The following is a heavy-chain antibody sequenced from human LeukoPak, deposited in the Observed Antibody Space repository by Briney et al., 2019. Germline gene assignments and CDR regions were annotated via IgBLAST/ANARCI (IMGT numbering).Heavy chain of an antibody. CDR3: ARGASAAAPGDAFDI. J-gene: IGHJ3*02. CDR1: GFTFSSYS. Sequence: GGSLRLSCAASGFTFSSYSMNWVRQAPGKGLEWVSSISSSSRYIYYADSVKGRFTISRDNAKNSLYLQMNSLRAEDTAVYYCARGASAAAPGDAFDIWGQGTMVTVSS. CDR2: ISSSSRYI. D-gene: IGHD6-13*01. V-gene: IGHV3-21*01.